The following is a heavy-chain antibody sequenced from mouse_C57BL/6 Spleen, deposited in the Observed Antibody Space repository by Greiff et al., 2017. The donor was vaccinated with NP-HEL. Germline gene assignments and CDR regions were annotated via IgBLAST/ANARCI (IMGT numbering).Heavy chain of an antibody. J-gene: IGHJ2*01. V-gene: IGHV1-26*01. CDR1: GYTFTDYY. Sequence: VQLQQSGPELVKPGASVKISCKASGYTFTDYYMNWVKQSHGKSLEWIGDINPNNGGTSYNQKFKGKATLTVDKSSSTAYMELRSLTSEDSAVYYCARWIPHYFDYWGQGTTLTVSS. CDR2: INPNNGGT. CDR3: ARWIPHYFDY.